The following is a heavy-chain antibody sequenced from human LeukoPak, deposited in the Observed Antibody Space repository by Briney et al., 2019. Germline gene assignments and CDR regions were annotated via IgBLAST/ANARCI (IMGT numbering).Heavy chain of an antibody. CDR1: GGSISSYY. D-gene: IGHD3-3*01. J-gene: IGHJ5*02. CDR3: ARTYYDFWRGYEGNWFDP. CDR2: IYTSGSA. V-gene: IGHV4-4*09. Sequence: PSETLSLTCTVSGGSISSYYWSWIRQPPGKGLEWIGYIYTSGSANYNPSLKSRVTISVDTSKNQFSLKLSSVTAADTAVYYCARTYYDFWRGYEGNWFDPWGQGTLVTVSS.